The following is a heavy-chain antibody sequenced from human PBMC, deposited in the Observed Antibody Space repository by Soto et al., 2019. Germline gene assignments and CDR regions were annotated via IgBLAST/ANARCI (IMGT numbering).Heavy chain of an antibody. CDR3: ASALETGDY. Sequence: QVQLVESGGGVVQPGRSLRLSCAASGFTFSNYGMHWVRQAPGKGPEWVAVIWYDGSNKDYADSVKGRFTISRDNSQNTLYLQMNSLRVEDTAVYYCASALETGDYWGQGTLVTVSS. CDR2: IWYDGSNK. V-gene: IGHV3-33*01. CDR1: GFTFSNYG. D-gene: IGHD3-10*01. J-gene: IGHJ4*02.